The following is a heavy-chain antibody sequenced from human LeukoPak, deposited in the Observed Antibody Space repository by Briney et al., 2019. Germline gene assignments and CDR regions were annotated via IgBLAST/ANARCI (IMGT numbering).Heavy chain of an antibody. D-gene: IGHD3-22*01. Sequence: GGSLRLSCAASGFTFSNAWMSWVRQAPGKGLEWVGRIKSKTDGGTTDYPAPVKGRFTISRDDSKNTLYLQMNSLKTEDTAVYYCTREYYYGSSGPIDYWGQGTLVTVSS. V-gene: IGHV3-15*01. CDR3: TREYYYGSSGPIDY. J-gene: IGHJ4*02. CDR2: IKSKTDGGTT. CDR1: GFTFSNAW.